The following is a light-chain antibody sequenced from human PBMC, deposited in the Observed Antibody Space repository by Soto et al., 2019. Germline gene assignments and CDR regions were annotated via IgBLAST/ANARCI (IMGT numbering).Light chain of an antibody. V-gene: IGKV4-1*01. CDR2: WAS. Sequence: DIVMIQSPDSLAASLGERATINCKSSQSVLYDSNNKNYLAWYQQKPGQPPKLLIYWASTRESGVPDRFSGSGSGTDFTLTITSLQAEDVAVYYCQQYYSIPLTFGGGTKVDI. J-gene: IGKJ4*01. CDR1: QSVLYDSNNKNY. CDR3: QQYYSIPLT.